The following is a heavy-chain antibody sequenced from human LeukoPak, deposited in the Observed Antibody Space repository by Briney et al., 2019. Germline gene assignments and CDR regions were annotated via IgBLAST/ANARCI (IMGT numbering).Heavy chain of an antibody. Sequence: GGSLRLSCAASGFTFSTYWMSWLRQAPGKGLEWVANIKEDGSAKYYVDSVKGRFTISRDNSKNTLYLQMNSLRAEDTAVYYCARGSGSSGAGPHYFDYWGQGTLVTVSS. D-gene: IGHD1-26*01. CDR2: IKEDGSAK. J-gene: IGHJ4*02. CDR1: GFTFSTYW. CDR3: ARGSGSSGAGPHYFDY. V-gene: IGHV3-7*01.